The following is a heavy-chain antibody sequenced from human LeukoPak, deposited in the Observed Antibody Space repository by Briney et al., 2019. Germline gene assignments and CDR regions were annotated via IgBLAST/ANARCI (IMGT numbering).Heavy chain of an antibody. CDR1: GFTFSSYA. J-gene: IGHJ4*02. Sequence: GSLRLSCAASGFTFSSYAMSWVRQAPGKGLEWISYIFTSSDLISYADSVKGRFTISRDNAKNSVYLQMNSLRTEDTAVYYCAKDHNWSFEDWGQGTLVTVSS. V-gene: IGHV3-48*01. CDR3: AKDHNWSFED. CDR2: IFTSSDLI. D-gene: IGHD1-20*01.